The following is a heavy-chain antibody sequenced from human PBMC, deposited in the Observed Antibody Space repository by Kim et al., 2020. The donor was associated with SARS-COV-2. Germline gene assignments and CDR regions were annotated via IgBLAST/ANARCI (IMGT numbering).Heavy chain of an antibody. J-gene: IGHJ4*02. CDR1: GFTFSDYY. CDR2: ISSSSSYT. V-gene: IGHV3-11*06. Sequence: GGSLRLSCAASGFTFSDYYMSWIRQAPGKGLEWVSYISSSSSYTNYADSVKGRFTISRDNAKNSLYLQMNSLRAEDTAVYYCARDQTGGYSYGSTYTFDYWGQGTLVTVSS. CDR3: ARDQTGGYSYGSTYTFDY. D-gene: IGHD5-18*01.